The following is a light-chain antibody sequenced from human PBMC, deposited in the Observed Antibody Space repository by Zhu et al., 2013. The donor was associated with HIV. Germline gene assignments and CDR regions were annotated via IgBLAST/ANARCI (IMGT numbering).Light chain of an antibody. CDR2: DVN. J-gene: IGLJ2*01. CDR1: SSDIGGYNY. CDR3: AAWDDSLGGAV. V-gene: IGLV2-8*01. Sequence: QSALTQPPSASGSPGQSVTISCTGTSSDIGGYNYVSWYQQHAGKAPKLLIHDVNKRPSGVPDRFSASKSGTSASLAISGLRSEDEADYYCAAWDDSLGGAVFGGGTKLTVL.